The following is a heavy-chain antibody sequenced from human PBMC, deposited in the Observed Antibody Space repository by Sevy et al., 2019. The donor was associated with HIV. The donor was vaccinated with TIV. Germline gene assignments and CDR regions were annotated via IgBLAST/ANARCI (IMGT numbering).Heavy chain of an antibody. CDR3: ARDLPPSATTVAHFDY. V-gene: IGHV3-48*03. CDR1: GFPFSSYE. D-gene: IGHD4-17*01. CDR2: ISSSGTNK. Sequence: LSLTCAASGFPFSSYEMNWVRQAPGKGLEWVSYISSSGTNKYYSDSVRGRFTISRDNAKNSVYLQMNSLRAEDTALYYCARDLPPSATTVAHFDYWGQGTLATVSS. J-gene: IGHJ4*02.